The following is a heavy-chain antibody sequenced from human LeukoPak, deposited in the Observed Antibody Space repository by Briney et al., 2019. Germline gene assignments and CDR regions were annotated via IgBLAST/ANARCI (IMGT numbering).Heavy chain of an antibody. Sequence: GESLKISCKGSGYSFTSYWIGWVRQMPGKGLEWMGIIYPGDSDTRYSPSFQGQVTISADKTISTAYLQWSSLKASDAAIYYCARRDYVPIFDYWGQGTLDTVSS. V-gene: IGHV5-51*01. D-gene: IGHD4-17*01. CDR1: GYSFTSYW. J-gene: IGHJ4*02. CDR2: IYPGDSDT. CDR3: ARRDYVPIFDY.